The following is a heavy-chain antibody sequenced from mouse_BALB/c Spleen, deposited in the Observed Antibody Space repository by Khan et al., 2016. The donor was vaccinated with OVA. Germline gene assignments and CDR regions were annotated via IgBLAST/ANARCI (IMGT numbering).Heavy chain of an antibody. CDR3: ARVGYNGTMDY. D-gene: IGHD4-1*01. J-gene: IGHJ4*01. V-gene: IGHV9-3-1*01. Sequence: QIQLVQSGPELKKPGETVKISCKASGYTFPNKGMNWVKQAPGKGLKGRAWKNTYTGKQPYADDFKGGFASSLETSASTAYLQIKNLKNEDTATYFCARVGYNGTMDYWGQGTSVTVSS. CDR1: GYTFPNKG. CDR2: KNTYTGKQ.